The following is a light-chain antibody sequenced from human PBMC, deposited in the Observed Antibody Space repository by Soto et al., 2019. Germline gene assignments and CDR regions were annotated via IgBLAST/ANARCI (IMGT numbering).Light chain of an antibody. Sequence: QSVLTQPPSASGSPGQSVTISCTGTSSDVGSYNYVSWYQQHPGKAPKLLIYEVSKWPSGVPDRFSGSKSGNTASLTVSGLQPEDEADYYCSSYAGSDNWVFGGGTKLTVL. V-gene: IGLV2-8*01. CDR3: SSYAGSDNWV. CDR2: EVS. J-gene: IGLJ3*02. CDR1: SSDVGSYNY.